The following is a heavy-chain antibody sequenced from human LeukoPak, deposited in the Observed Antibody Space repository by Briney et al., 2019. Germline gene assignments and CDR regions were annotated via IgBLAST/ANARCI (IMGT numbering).Heavy chain of an antibody. D-gene: IGHD3-10*01. CDR2: ISSSSRTI. CDR1: GFTFSSYS. Sequence: GGSLRLSCAASGFTFSSYSMNWVRQAPGKGLEWVSYISSSSRTIYYADSVKGRFTISRDNAKNSLYLQMNSLRAEDTAVYYCARELWFGDYYMDVWGKGTTVTVSS. J-gene: IGHJ6*03. CDR3: ARELWFGDYYMDV. V-gene: IGHV3-48*01.